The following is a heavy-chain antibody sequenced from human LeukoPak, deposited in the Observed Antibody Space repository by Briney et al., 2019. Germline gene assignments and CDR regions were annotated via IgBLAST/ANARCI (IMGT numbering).Heavy chain of an antibody. V-gene: IGHV4-31*03. CDR3: ARRVSRYCSSTSCPPYYYGMDV. CDR2: IYYSGST. J-gene: IGHJ6*02. D-gene: IGHD2-2*01. CDR1: GGSISSGGYY. Sequence: SQTLSLTCTVSGGSISSGGYYWSWIRQHPGKGLEWIGYIYYSGSTYCNPSLKSRVTISVDTSKNQFSLKLSSVTAADTAVYYCARRVSRYCSSTSCPPYYYGMDVWGQGTTVTVSS.